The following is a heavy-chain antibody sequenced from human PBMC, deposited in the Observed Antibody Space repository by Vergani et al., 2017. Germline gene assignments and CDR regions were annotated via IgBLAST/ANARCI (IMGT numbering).Heavy chain of an antibody. J-gene: IGHJ4*02. V-gene: IGHV4-4*07. Sequence: QLHLQESGPGLVKPSETLSLTCTVSGGSISSYYWSWIRQPAGKGLEWIGRIYTSGSTNYNPSLKSRVTMSVDTSKNQFSLKLSSVTAADTAVYYCARDRSLRIALGVEEYYFDYWGQGTLVTVSS. CDR1: GGSISSYY. D-gene: IGHD3-3*01. CDR2: IYTSGST. CDR3: ARDRSLRIALGVEEYYFDY.